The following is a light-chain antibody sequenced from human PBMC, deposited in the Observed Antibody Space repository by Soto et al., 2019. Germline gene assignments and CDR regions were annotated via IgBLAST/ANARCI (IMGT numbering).Light chain of an antibody. CDR2: DVT. CDR3: ISFTSRHIYV. CDR1: SSDVGGYNY. J-gene: IGLJ1*01. Sequence: QSVLTQPASVSGSPGQSITISCTGTSSDVGGYNYVSWYQQHPGRAPKLIIYDVTNRPSGISNRFSGSKSGNTASLTISGLQTEDEADYYCISFTSRHIYVFGTGTKLTVL. V-gene: IGLV2-14*03.